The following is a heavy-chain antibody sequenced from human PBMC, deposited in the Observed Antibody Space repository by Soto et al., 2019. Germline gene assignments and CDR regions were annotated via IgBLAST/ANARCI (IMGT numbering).Heavy chain of an antibody. CDR1: GYTFTNYY. Sequence: QVQLMQSGAEVKQPGASVKVSCKASGYTFTNYYMHWVRQVPGQGLEWMGIMNTRGGGPAHAQNFRGRLTTTSDTSTTTIYMELNSLSSDDTDVFFCARSDMDGNVALDVCGQATMVTVSS. CDR3: ARSDMDGNVALDV. CDR2: MNTRGGGP. J-gene: IGHJ3*01. V-gene: IGHV1-46*03. D-gene: IGHD1-1*01.